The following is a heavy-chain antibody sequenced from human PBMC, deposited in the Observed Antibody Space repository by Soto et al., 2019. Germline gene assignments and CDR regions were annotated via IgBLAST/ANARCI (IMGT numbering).Heavy chain of an antibody. CDR1: GYIFTGYY. J-gene: IGHJ4*02. V-gene: IGHV1-2*04. Sequence: ASVKGSCKASGYIFTGYYMHWVRQAPGQGLEWMGWINPNSGDTNYTQKFQGWVTMTRDTSISTAYMELSRLSSVTAADTAVYYCARACSSNSCYDVFDYWGQGTLVTVSS. D-gene: IGHD2-2*01. CDR2: INPNSGDT. CDR3: ARACSSNSCYDVFDY.